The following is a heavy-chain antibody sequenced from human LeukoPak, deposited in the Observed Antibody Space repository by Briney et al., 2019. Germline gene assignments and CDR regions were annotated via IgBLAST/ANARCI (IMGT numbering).Heavy chain of an antibody. V-gene: IGHV3-30*02. CDR2: IRYDGSNK. CDR3: AKDPSDIVVVPAAIRDDY. J-gene: IGHJ4*02. CDR1: GFTFSSYG. Sequence: PGRSLRLSCAASGFTFSSYGMHWVRQAPGKGLEWVAFIRYDGSNKYYADSVKGRFTISRDNSKNTLYLQMNSLRAEDTAVYYCAKDPSDIVVVPAAIRDDYWGQGTLVTVSS. D-gene: IGHD2-2*02.